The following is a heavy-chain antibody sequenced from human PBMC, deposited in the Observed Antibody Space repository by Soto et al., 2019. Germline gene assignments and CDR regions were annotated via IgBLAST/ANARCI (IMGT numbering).Heavy chain of an antibody. CDR3: ATKDVVSGYDWFYYYYGMDV. CDR2: INHSGST. V-gene: IGHV4-34*01. Sequence: PSETLSLTCAVYGGSFSGYYWSWIRQPPGKGLEWIGDINHSGSTNYNPSLKSRVTISVDTSKNQFSLKLSSVTAADTAVYYCATKDVVSGYDWFYYYYGMDVWGQGTTVTVSS. J-gene: IGHJ6*02. CDR1: GGSFSGYY. D-gene: IGHD5-12*01.